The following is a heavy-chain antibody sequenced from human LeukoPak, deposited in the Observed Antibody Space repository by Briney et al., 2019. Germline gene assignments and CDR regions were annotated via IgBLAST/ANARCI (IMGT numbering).Heavy chain of an antibody. Sequence: GGSLRLSCAASGFTFSSYAMTWVRQAPGKGLEWVSCISGSGDTTYYADSVNGRFTISRDNSKNTLYLQMNSLRAEDTALYYCVKCDFWSANDFFDIWGQGTMVTVSS. D-gene: IGHD3-3*01. CDR1: GFTFSSYA. J-gene: IGHJ3*02. CDR3: VKCDFWSANDFFDI. V-gene: IGHV3-23*01. CDR2: ISGSGDTT.